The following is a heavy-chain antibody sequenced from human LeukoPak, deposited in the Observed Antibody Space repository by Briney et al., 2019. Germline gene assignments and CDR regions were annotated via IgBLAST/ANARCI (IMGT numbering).Heavy chain of an antibody. V-gene: IGHV5-51*01. CDR3: ARLGYCSSTSCKGGGFDD. D-gene: IGHD2-2*03. CDR1: SYRFADFW. CDR2: IWPGDSDT. J-gene: IGHJ4*02. Sequence: GESLKISCKGSSYRFADFWIGWVRQMPGKGLEWMGIIWPGDSDTRYSPSFQGQVTISVDKSISTAYLQWRSLKASDTAMYYCARLGYCSSTSCKGGGFDDWGQGTLVTVSS.